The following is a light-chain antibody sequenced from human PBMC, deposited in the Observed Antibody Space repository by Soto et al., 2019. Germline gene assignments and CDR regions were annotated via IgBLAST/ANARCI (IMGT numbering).Light chain of an antibody. Sequence: DIQMTQSPSTLSASVGDRVTITCRASQSISTWLAWYQQKPGKAPEVLIYDASSLKSGVPSRFSGSGSGTEFTLTISSLQPDDFATYYCQHYNGYFGQGTKLKIK. V-gene: IGKV1-5*01. CDR3: QHYNGY. J-gene: IGKJ2*01. CDR1: QSISTW. CDR2: DAS.